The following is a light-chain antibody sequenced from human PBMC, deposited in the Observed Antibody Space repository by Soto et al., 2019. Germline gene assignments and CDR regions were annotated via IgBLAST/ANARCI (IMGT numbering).Light chain of an antibody. J-gene: IGKJ4*01. CDR1: QSLLHITGETF. V-gene: IGKV4-1*01. CDR3: QHDYSTPLT. CDR2: WAS. Sequence: TQPPLSLSVAPGQPASISCKSSQSLLHITGETFLFWYLQKPGQSPQLLIYWASTRESGVPDRFSGSGSGTDFTLTISSLQAEDVAVYYCQHDYSTPLTFGRGTKVDIK.